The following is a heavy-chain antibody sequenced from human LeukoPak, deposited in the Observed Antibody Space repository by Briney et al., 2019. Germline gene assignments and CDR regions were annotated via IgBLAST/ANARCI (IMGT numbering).Heavy chain of an antibody. CDR2: ISSSSSYI. J-gene: IGHJ4*02. V-gene: IGHV3-21*01. Sequence: GGSLRLSCAASGFTFSSYSMNWVRQAPGKGLEWVSSISSSSSYIYYADSVKGRFTISRDNAKNSLYLQMNSLRAGGTAVYYCASKFHYYDSSGYYLWGQGTLVTVSS. CDR3: ASKFHYYDSSGYYL. CDR1: GFTFSSYS. D-gene: IGHD3-22*01.